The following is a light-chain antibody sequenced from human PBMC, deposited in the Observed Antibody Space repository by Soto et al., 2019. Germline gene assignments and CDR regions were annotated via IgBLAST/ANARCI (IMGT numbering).Light chain of an antibody. J-gene: IGKJ1*01. CDR3: QQYNSYSPWT. CDR2: DAS. CDR1: QSINSR. V-gene: IGKV1-5*01. Sequence: DIQMTQSPSTLSASAGDRVTITCRASQSINSRLAWYQQKPGKAPKLLIYDASNLESGVPSRFSGSGSGTEFTLTISRLQPDDFATYYCQQYNSYSPWTFGPGTKVDIK.